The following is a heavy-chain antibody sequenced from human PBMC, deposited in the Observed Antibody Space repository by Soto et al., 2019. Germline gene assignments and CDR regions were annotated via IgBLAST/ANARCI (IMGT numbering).Heavy chain of an antibody. CDR1: GGSISSGDYY. V-gene: IGHV4-30-4*02. CDR2: IYYSGST. CDR3: AKDRRRIWFGTPYYYYYYGMDV. Sequence: SETLSLTCTVSGGSISSGDYYWSWIRQPPGKGLEWIGYIYYSGSTYYNPSLKSRVTISVDTSKNQFSLRAEDTAVYYCAKDRRRIWFGTPYYYYYYGMDVWGQGTTVTVSS. D-gene: IGHD3-10*01. J-gene: IGHJ6*02.